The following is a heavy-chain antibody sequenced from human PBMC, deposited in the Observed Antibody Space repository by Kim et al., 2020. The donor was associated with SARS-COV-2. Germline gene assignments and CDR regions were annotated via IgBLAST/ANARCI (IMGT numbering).Heavy chain of an antibody. J-gene: IGHJ3*01. CDR2: INTSGGRT. CDR3: AKVLVGFWAFDV. Sequence: GGSLRLSCAASGFTFSTYAMSWVRRAPGEGLEWVSTINTSGGRTFYADSVKGRFTISRDNSKNTLYLRMNSLRAEDTAVYYCAKVLVGFWAFDVWGRGTMVTVSS. CDR1: GFTFSTYA. D-gene: IGHD1-26*01. V-gene: IGHV3-23*01.